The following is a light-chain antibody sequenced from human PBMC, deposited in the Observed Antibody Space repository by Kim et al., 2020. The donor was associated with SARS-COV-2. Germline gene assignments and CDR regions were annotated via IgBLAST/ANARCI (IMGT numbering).Light chain of an antibody. Sequence: EIVMTQSPATLSVTPGERVTLSCRASQSVALLAWYQQKPGQAPRLLIHGALSRATGIPARFSGSRSETEFTLTISSLQSEEFAVYYCQQYNEWPSTVGQGTRLEIK. V-gene: IGKV3-15*01. CDR1: QSVAL. J-gene: IGKJ5*01. CDR3: QQYNEWPST. CDR2: GAL.